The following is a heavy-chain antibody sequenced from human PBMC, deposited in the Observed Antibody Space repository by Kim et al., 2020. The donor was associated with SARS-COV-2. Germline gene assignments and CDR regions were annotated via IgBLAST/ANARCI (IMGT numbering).Heavy chain of an antibody. V-gene: IGHV3-23*01. CDR2: LSGSGGST. CDR1: GFTFSSYA. Sequence: GGSLRLSCAASGFTFSSYAMSWVRQAPGKGLEWVSTLSGSGGSTYYADSMKGRFSISRDNSKNTLYLQMNSLRAEDTAVYYCAKRQWTQGGYFDYWGQGTLVTVSS. D-gene: IGHD5-18*01. CDR3: AKRQWTQGGYFDY. J-gene: IGHJ4*02.